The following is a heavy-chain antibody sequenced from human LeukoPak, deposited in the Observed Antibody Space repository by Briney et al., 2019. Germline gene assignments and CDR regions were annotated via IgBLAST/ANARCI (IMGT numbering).Heavy chain of an antibody. V-gene: IGHV4-38-2*02. J-gene: IGHJ5*02. CDR1: GYSISSGYY. CDR2: IYHSGST. Sequence: SETLSLTWTVSGYSISSGYYWGWIRQPPGKGLEWIGSIYHSGSTYYNPSLKSRVTISVDTSKNQFSLKLSSVTAADTVVYYCARDSYYDFWSGYRDWFDPWGQGTLVTVSS. CDR3: ARDSYYDFWSGYRDWFDP. D-gene: IGHD3-3*01.